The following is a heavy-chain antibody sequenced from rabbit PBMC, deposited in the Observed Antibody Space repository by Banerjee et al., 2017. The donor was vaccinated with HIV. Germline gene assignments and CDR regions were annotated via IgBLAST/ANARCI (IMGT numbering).Heavy chain of an antibody. V-gene: IGHV1S45*01. Sequence: QEQLEESGGDLVKPEGSLTLTCTASGFSFSTSYWICWVRQAPGQGLEWITCIYAGGSGDTYYASWAKGRFTISKTSSTTVTLQMTSLTAADTATYFCARDLAGVIGWNFNLWGPGTLVTVS. CDR2: IYAGGSGDT. CDR1: GFSFSTSYW. D-gene: IGHD4-1*01. J-gene: IGHJ4*01. CDR3: ARDLAGVIGWNFNL.